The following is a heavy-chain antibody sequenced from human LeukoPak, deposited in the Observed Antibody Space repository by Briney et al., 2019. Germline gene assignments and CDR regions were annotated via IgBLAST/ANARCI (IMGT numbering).Heavy chain of an antibody. CDR1: GNTFSNYG. D-gene: IGHD3-22*01. J-gene: IGHJ6*02. Sequence: ASVKVSCKASGNTFSNYGLNWVRQAPGQGLEWMGWISTKTGNPMYAQAFTGRFVFSLDTSISTAYLQISSLKAEDTAVYYCARAPDYFESSENGMDVWGQGTTVIVSS. CDR3: ARAPDYFESSENGMDV. V-gene: IGHV7-4-1*02. CDR2: ISTKTGNP.